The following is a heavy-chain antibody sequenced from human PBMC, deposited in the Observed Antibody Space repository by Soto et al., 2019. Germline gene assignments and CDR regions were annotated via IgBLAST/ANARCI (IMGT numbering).Heavy chain of an antibody. D-gene: IGHD3-3*01. CDR3: ARDNDVWTGYFFDN. Sequence: VSVKVSCKASGYTFPSYGISGVRQAPGQGLEWMGWISAYNGNTNYAQKFQGRLTMTTDMSTTTAYMELRSLTSDDTAVYYCARDNDVWTGYFFDNWGQGTLVTVSS. CDR2: ISAYNGNT. CDR1: GYTFPSYG. J-gene: IGHJ4*02. V-gene: IGHV1-18*01.